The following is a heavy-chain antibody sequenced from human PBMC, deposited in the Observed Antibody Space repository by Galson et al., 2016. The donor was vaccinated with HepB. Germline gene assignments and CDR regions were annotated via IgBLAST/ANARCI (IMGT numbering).Heavy chain of an antibody. V-gene: IGHV2-70*01. Sequence: ALVKPTQTLTLTCTFSGLSLSSSGMSVSWIRQPPGKALVWLALIDWTDIKYYNISLRTRLTISKATSTNQVVLTMTNVDPADTATYYCTRSMWFVTYYFDYWGRGTLVTVSS. D-gene: IGHD3-10*01. CDR2: IDWTDIK. CDR1: GLSLSSSGMS. J-gene: IGHJ4*02. CDR3: TRSMWFVTYYFDY.